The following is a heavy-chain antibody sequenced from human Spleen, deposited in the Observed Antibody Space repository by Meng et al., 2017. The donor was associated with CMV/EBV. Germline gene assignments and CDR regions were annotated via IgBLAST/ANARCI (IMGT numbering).Heavy chain of an antibody. CDR3: ARDWDFGRGQYGMDV. J-gene: IGHJ6*02. CDR2: MYYSGST. Sequence: SETLSLTCTVSGASISSYFWIWIRQPPGKGLEWIGHMYYSGSTDYNPSLKSRVTTSVDTSKNQFSLKLSSVTAADTAVYYCARDWDFGRGQYGMDVWGQGTTVTVSS. V-gene: IGHV4-59*01. CDR1: GASISSYF. D-gene: IGHD1-26*01.